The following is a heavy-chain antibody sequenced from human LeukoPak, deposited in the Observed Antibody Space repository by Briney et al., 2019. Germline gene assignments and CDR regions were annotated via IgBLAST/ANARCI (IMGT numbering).Heavy chain of an antibody. CDR1: GFTFDDYG. J-gene: IGHJ4*02. CDR2: TNWNGGST. D-gene: IGHD6-19*01. Sequence: PGGSLRLSCAASGFTFDDYGMSWVRQAQGKRLEWVSGTNWNGGSTGYADSVKGRFTISRDNAKNSLYLQMNSLRAEDTALYYCARDYSSGRFGFDYWGQGTLVTVSS. CDR3: ARDYSSGRFGFDY. V-gene: IGHV3-20*04.